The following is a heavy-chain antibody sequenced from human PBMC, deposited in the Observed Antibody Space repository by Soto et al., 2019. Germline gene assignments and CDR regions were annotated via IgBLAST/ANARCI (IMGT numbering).Heavy chain of an antibody. D-gene: IGHD6-6*01. CDR3: ARLSRINGGSSSHFDY. V-gene: IGHV4-39*01. Sequence: SETLSLTCTVSGGSISSSSYYWGWIRQPPGKGLEWIGSIYYSGSTYYNPSLKSRVTISVDTSKNQFSLMLSSVTAADTAVYYCARLSRINGGSSSHFDYWGQGTLVTVSS. J-gene: IGHJ4*02. CDR1: GGSISSSSYY. CDR2: IYYSGST.